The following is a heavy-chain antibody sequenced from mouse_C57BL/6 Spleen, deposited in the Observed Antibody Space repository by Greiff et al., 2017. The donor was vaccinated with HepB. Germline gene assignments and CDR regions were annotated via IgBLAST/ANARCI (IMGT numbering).Heavy chain of an antibody. Sequence: DVHLVESGGGLVKPGGSLKLSCAASGFTFSSYAMSWVRQTPEKRLEWVATISDGGSYTYYPDNVKGRFTISRDNAKNNLYLQMSHLKSEDTAMYYCARGPDGFAYWGQGTLVTVSA. CDR1: GFTFSSYA. J-gene: IGHJ3*01. CDR3: ARGPDGFAY. V-gene: IGHV5-4*01. CDR2: ISDGGSYT.